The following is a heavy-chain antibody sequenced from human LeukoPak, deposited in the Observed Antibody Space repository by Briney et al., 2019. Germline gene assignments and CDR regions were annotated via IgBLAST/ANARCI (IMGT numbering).Heavy chain of an antibody. CDR1: GGSISSGSYY. CDR2: IYTSGST. Sequence: SETLSLTCTVSGGSISSGSYYWTWIRQPAGKGLEWIGRIYTSGSTNYNPSLKSRVTISVDTSKNQFSLKLSSVAAADTAVYYCARDSWSYHYFDYWGQGTLVTVSS. V-gene: IGHV4-61*02. CDR3: ARDSWSYHYFDY. J-gene: IGHJ4*02. D-gene: IGHD1-26*01.